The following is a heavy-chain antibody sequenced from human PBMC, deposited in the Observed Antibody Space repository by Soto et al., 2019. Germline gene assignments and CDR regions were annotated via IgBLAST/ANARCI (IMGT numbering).Heavy chain of an antibody. CDR1: GYTFTDYF. V-gene: IGHV1-2*02. CDR2: INPKSGGT. J-gene: IGHJ6*02. Sequence: QVQLVQAGAEVKKPWASVKVSCKASGYTFTDYFMHWVRQAPGQGLEWMGWINPKSGGTAYAQKFQGRVTMTRDTSISTAYMEVSRLRSDDTAVYYCARSSGSYSYYGMDVWGQGTTVTVSS. CDR3: ARSSGSYSYYGMDV. D-gene: IGHD2-15*01.